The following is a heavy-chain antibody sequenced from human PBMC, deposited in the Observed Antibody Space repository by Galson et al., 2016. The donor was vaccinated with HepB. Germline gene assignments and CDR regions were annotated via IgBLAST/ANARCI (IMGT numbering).Heavy chain of an antibody. V-gene: IGHV3-74*01. Sequence: SLRLSCADSRFTFSSYWMHWVRLVPGKGPEWVSVISCDASRTRYADSVKGRFTISRDKTKNTLYLQMNSLRADDTAVYYCVSPLHNDGNSGMAFDIWGQGTMVTVSS. D-gene: IGHD4-23*01. J-gene: IGHJ3*02. CDR1: RFTFSSYW. CDR2: ISCDASRT. CDR3: VSPLHNDGNSGMAFDI.